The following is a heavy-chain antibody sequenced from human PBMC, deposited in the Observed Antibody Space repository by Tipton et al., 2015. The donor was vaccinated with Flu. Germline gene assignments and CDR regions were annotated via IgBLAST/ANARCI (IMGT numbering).Heavy chain of an antibody. J-gene: IGHJ5*02. CDR2: IYRSGST. CDR3: ARRDYSNYVSEPKNWFDP. Sequence: TLSLTCTVSGGSIRSSRDYWGWIRQPPGKGLQWIWNIYRSGSTYYNPSLTSRVTISVDKSKNQFSLRLTSVTAANTAVYFCARRDYSNYVSEPKNWFDPWGQGTLVTVSS. CDR1: GGSIRSSRDY. V-gene: IGHV4-39*07. D-gene: IGHD4-11*01.